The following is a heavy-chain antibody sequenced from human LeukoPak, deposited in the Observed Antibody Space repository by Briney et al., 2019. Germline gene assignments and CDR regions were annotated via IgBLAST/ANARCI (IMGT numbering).Heavy chain of an antibody. Sequence: GGSLRLSCAASEFTFSSYAMSWVRQAPGKGLEWVSTISGSGGSTYHADSVKYHADSVKGRFTISRDNAKNSLYLQMNSLRAEDTAVYYCARIKWLVLGFDAFDIWGQGTMVTVSS. V-gene: IGHV3-23*01. CDR3: ARIKWLVLGFDAFDI. CDR1: EFTFSSYA. D-gene: IGHD6-19*01. CDR2: ISGSGGSTYHADSVK. J-gene: IGHJ3*02.